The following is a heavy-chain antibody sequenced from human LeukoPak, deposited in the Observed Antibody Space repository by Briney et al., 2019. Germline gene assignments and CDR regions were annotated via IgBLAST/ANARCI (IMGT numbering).Heavy chain of an antibody. V-gene: IGHV4-59*08. CDR3: ARHSNWNGGVDWFDP. D-gene: IGHD1-20*01. CDR2: IHYSGSP. Sequence: SETLSLTCTVSGVSNYWSWIRQPPGKGLEWIGYIHYSGSPNYNPSLKSRVSISIDTSKNQFSLRLNSVTAADTAVYYCARHSNWNGGVDWFDPWGQGTQVTVSS. J-gene: IGHJ5*02. CDR1: GVSNY.